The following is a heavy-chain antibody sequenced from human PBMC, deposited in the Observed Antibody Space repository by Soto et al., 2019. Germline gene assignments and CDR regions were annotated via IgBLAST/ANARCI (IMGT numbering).Heavy chain of an antibody. J-gene: IGHJ4*02. V-gene: IGHV3-48*02. CDR1: GFTFSIYS. CDR3: AISGEGHFVY. CDR2: ITSDRKTI. D-gene: IGHD3-10*01. Sequence: EVQLVESGGGLVQPGGSLRLSCEASGFTFSIYSMKWVRQPPGKGLEWVSYITSDRKTIHYAESVKGRVTISRDNAKNSLYLQMSSLRDEDTAIYYCAISGEGHFVYWGQGTLVTVSS.